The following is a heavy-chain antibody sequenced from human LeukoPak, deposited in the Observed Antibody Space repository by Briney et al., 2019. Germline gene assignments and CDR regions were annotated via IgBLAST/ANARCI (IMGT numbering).Heavy chain of an antibody. CDR1: GGTFSSYA. J-gene: IGHJ3*02. V-gene: IGHV1-69*05. D-gene: IGHD3-22*01. CDR2: IIPIFGTA. Sequence: GASVKVSCKASGGTFSSYAISWVRQAPGQGLEWMGRIIPIFGTANYAQKFQGRVTITTDESTSTAYMELSSLRSEDTAVYYCARAKWGYYDSSGYYAFDIWGQGTVVTVSS. CDR3: ARAKWGYYDSSGYYAFDI.